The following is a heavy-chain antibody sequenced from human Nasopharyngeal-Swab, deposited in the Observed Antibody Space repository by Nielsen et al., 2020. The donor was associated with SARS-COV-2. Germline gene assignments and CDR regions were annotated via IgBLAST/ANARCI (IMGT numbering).Heavy chain of an antibody. Sequence: SETLSLTCSVSGGSFNGFYWNWIRQPPGMGLEWIGEINHNERTNYNPSLKSRVTMSVDTSTNQVSLKLNSLTATDTAVYYCARAGRVGDAYTGLDVWGQGTTVTVSS. D-gene: IGHD5-24*01. J-gene: IGHJ6*02. CDR3: ARAGRVGDAYTGLDV. CDR1: GGSFNGFY. V-gene: IGHV4-34*01. CDR2: INHNERT.